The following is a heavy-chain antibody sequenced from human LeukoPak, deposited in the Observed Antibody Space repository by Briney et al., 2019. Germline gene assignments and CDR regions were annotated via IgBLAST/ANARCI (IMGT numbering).Heavy chain of an antibody. CDR3: ARSCSSTSCTPSGYYYYMDV. Sequence: ASVKVSCKASGYTFTGYYMHWVRQAPGQGLEWMGWINPNSGGTNYAQKFQGRVTMTRDTSISTAYMELSRLRSDDMAVYYCARSCSSTSCTPSGYYYYMDVWGKGTTVTVSS. D-gene: IGHD2-2*01. CDR1: GYTFTGYY. CDR2: INPNSGGT. J-gene: IGHJ6*03. V-gene: IGHV1-2*02.